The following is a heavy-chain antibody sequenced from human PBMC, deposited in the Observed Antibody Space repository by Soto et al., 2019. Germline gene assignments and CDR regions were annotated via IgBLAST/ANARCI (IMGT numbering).Heavy chain of an antibody. CDR3: XXXXXGAYXYYYYMVV. CDR1: GFTFSDYY. V-gene: IGHV3-11*01. J-gene: IGHJ6*03. CDR2: ISSSGSTI. Sequence: QVQLVESGGGLVKPGGSLRLSCAASGFTFSDYYMSWIRQAPGKGLEWVSYISSSGSTIYYADSVKGRFTISRDNAKNXXXXXXXXXXXXXXXXXXXXXXXXGAYXYYYYMVVXXXGXXXTVS.